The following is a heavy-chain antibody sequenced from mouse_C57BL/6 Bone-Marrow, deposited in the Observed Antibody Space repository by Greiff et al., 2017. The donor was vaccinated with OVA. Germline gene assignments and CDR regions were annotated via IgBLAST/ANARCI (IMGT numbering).Heavy chain of an antibody. CDR2: INPSTGGT. Sequence: EVQLVESGPELVKPGASVKISCKASGYSFTGYYMNWVKQSPEKSLEWIGVINPSTGGTTYNQKFKAKATLTVDKSSSTAYMQLNSLTSEDSAVYYCARGGASPFAYWGQGTLVTVSA. V-gene: IGHV1-42*01. CDR1: GYSFTGYY. CDR3: ARGGASPFAY. D-gene: IGHD1-1*02. J-gene: IGHJ3*01.